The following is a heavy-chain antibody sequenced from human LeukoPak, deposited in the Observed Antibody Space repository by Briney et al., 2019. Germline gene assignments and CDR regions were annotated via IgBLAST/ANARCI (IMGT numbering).Heavy chain of an antibody. V-gene: IGHV4-34*01. J-gene: IGHJ6*04. CDR2: INHSGSN. CDR1: GVSFSGYY. CDR3: ATGRGSGSYYRAYGMHV. Sequence: PSETLSLTCAGYGVSFSGYYWSWIRQPPGKGLEWIGEINHSGSNNYNPSLKRRVTISVDTSKNHFSLKLSSVTAADTAVYYCATGRGSGSYYRAYGMHVWGKGTTVTVSS. D-gene: IGHD3-10*01.